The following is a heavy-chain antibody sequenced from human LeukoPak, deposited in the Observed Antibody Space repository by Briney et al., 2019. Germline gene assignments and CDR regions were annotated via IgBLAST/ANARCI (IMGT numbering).Heavy chain of an antibody. CDR1: GFTFSSYG. CDR2: IWYDGSNK. V-gene: IGHV3-33*01. D-gene: IGHD6-13*01. Sequence: PGRSLRLSCAASGFTFSSYGMHWVRQALGKGLEWVSVIWYDGSNKYYADSVKGRFTISRDNSKNTLYLQMNSLRAEDTAVYYCARDVENGIAAAGAQGYWGQGTLVTVSS. J-gene: IGHJ4*02. CDR3: ARDVENGIAAAGAQGY.